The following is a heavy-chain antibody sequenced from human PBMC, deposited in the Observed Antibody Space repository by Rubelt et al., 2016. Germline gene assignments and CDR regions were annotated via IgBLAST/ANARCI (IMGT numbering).Heavy chain of an antibody. D-gene: IGHD4-11*01. Sequence: YYSGSTYYNPSLKSRVTISVDTSKNQFSLKLSSVTAADTAVYYCARVPPNTVTHRANGMDVWGQGTTVTVSS. CDR3: ARVPPNTVTHRANGMDV. V-gene: IGHV4-31*02. J-gene: IGHJ6*02. CDR2: YYSGST.